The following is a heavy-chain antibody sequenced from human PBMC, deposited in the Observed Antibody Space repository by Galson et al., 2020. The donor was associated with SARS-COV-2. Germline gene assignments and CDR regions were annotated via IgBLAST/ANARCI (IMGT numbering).Heavy chain of an antibody. CDR2: IYSSGST. CDR3: ARHYGGFGELLPENWFDP. V-gene: IGHV4-31*03. J-gene: IGHJ5*02. Sequence: SGTLSLTCTVSGGSISSGGYYWSWIRQHPGKGLEWIGYIYSSGSTYYNPSLKSRVTISVDTSKNQFSLKLSSVTAADTAVYYCARHYGGFGELLPENWFDPWGQGTLVTVSS. D-gene: IGHD3-10*01. CDR1: GGSISSGGYY.